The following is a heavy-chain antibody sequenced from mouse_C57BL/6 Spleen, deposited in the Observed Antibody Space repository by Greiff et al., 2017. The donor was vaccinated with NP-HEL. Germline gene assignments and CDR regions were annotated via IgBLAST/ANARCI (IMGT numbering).Heavy chain of an antibody. J-gene: IGHJ4*01. V-gene: IGHV1-15*01. Sequence: VQLQQSGAELVRPGASVTLSCKASGYTFTDYEMHWVKQTPVHGLEWIGAIDPETGCTAYNQKFKGKAILTADKSSSTAYMELRSLTSEDSTVYYCTNYGSSPYYYAMDYWGQGTSVTVSS. CDR2: IDPETGCT. D-gene: IGHD1-1*01. CDR3: TNYGSSPYYYAMDY. CDR1: GYTFTDYE.